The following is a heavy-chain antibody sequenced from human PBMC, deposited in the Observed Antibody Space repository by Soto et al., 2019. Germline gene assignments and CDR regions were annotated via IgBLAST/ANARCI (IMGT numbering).Heavy chain of an antibody. V-gene: IGHV1-69*01. CDR1: GGTFSGYA. Sequence: ASVKISCKASGGTFSGYAISWVRQTPGQGLEWMGGIIPIFGTADYAQKFQGRVTITAGESTSTAYMELSSLRSEDTAVYYCAVTMTNYYYYGMDVWGQGTTVTVSS. CDR2: IIPIFGTA. D-gene: IGHD3-22*01. CDR3: AVTMTNYYYYGMDV. J-gene: IGHJ6*02.